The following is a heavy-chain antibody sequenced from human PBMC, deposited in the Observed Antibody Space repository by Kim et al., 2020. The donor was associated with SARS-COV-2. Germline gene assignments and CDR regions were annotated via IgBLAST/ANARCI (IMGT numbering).Heavy chain of an antibody. CDR3: AREHNNFPPYHFDY. CDR2: ISGYSGNT. D-gene: IGHD2-2*01. J-gene: IGHJ4*02. CDR1: GYAFSTHG. Sequence: ASVKVSCKSSGYAFSTHGITWVRQAPGQGLQWMGWISGYSGNTNYSQTFQDRVTMTTDTTTSTAYMELRSLRSDDTAVYYCAREHNNFPPYHFDYWGQGTLFTVSS. V-gene: IGHV1-18*01.